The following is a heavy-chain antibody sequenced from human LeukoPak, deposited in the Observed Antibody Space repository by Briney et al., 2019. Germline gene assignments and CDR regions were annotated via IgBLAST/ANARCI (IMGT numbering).Heavy chain of an antibody. D-gene: IGHD1-1*01. CDR3: AKGYEGFNIYPDY. CDR1: GFTFSSYG. CDR2: IRYDGSNK. J-gene: IGHJ4*02. V-gene: IGHV3-30*02. Sequence: GGSLRLSCAASGFTFSSYGMHWVRQAPGKGLEWVTFIRYDGSNKYYADSVKGRFTISRDSSKNTLYLQMNSLRAEDTAVYYCAKGYEGFNIYPDYWGQGTLVTVSS.